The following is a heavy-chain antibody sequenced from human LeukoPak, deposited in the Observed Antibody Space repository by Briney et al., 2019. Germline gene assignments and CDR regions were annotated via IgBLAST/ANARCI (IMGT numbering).Heavy chain of an antibody. CDR3: TRDRDLGVGNWFDP. CDR1: GFLFSDYS. Sequence: PGGSLRLSCVASGFLFSDYSLNWVRQAPGKGLEWVSSISSGRNYIYYADSVRGRFTISRDNAKNSLYLQMNSLRAEDTAVYYCTRDRDLGVGNWFDPWGQGTLVTVSS. D-gene: IGHD3-3*01. J-gene: IGHJ5*02. V-gene: IGHV3-21*01. CDR2: ISSGRNYI.